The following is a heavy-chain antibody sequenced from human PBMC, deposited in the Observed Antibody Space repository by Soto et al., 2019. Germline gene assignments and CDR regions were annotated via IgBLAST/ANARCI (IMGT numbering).Heavy chain of an antibody. CDR1: GYRVDNYW. CDR3: ARKDCSGASCYLSDWFDP. D-gene: IGHD2-15*01. V-gene: IGHV5-51*01. J-gene: IGHJ5*02. Sequence: PGESLKISCKASGYRVDNYWIAWVRQMPGKGLEWMGIIYPGDSDTRYSPSFQGQVTISADKSISTAYLQWSSLKASDTAIYYCARKDCSGASCYLSDWFDPWGQGTPVTVSS. CDR2: IYPGDSDT.